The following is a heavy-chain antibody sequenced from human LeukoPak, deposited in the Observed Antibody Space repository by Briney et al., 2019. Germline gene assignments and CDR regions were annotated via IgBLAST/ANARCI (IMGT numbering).Heavy chain of an antibody. CDR2: IYHSGST. CDR3: ARHSLLYYFDY. CDR1: GGPISSSNW. J-gene: IGHJ4*02. Sequence: SGTLSLTCAVSGGPISSSNWWSWVRQPPGKGLEWIGEIYHSGSTNYNPSPKSRVTISVDTSKNQFSLKLSSVTAADTAVYYCARHSLLYYFDYWGQGTLVTVSS. V-gene: IGHV4-4*02. D-gene: IGHD1-26*01.